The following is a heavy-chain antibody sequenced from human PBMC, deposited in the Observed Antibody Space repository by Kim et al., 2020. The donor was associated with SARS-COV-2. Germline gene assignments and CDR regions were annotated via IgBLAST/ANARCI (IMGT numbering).Heavy chain of an antibody. Sequence: GESLKISCKGSGYSFTSYWIGWVRHMPGKGLEWMGIIFPGDSDTRYSPSFQGQVTLSVDKTINTAYLQWSSLKASDTAIYYCARRARYCSDGTCLGIDIWGQGTMVTVSS. V-gene: IGHV5-51*01. J-gene: IGHJ3*02. D-gene: IGHD2-15*01. CDR2: IFPGDSDT. CDR1: GYSFTSYW. CDR3: ARRARYCSDGTCLGIDI.